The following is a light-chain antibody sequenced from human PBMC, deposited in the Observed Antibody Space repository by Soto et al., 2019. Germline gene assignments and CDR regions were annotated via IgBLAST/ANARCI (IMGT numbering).Light chain of an antibody. J-gene: IGLJ3*02. V-gene: IGLV2-23*03. Sequence: ALTQPASVSGSPGQSITISCSGTSSDFGGYNVVSWYQQHPGKAPKLIIYEGTKRPSGVSNRFSGSKSGNAASLTISGLQTEDEADYYCCSYADTSTFWVVFGGGTKLTVL. CDR1: SSDFGGYNV. CDR2: EGT. CDR3: CSYADTSTFWVV.